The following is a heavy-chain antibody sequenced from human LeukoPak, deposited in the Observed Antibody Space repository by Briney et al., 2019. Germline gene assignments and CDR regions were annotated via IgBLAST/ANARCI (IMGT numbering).Heavy chain of an antibody. Sequence: GGSLRLSCAASGFTFSSYSMNWVRQAPGKGLEWVSSISSSSSYIYYADSVKGRFTISRDNAKNSLYLQMNSLRAEDTAVYYCARGSTIFGDSWGFDYWGQGTLVTVSS. J-gene: IGHJ4*02. CDR2: ISSSSSYI. CDR1: GFTFSSYS. CDR3: ARGSTIFGDSWGFDY. D-gene: IGHD3-3*01. V-gene: IGHV3-21*01.